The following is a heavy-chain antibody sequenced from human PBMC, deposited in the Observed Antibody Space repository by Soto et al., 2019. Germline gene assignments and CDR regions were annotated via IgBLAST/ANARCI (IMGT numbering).Heavy chain of an antibody. J-gene: IGHJ3*02. D-gene: IGHD3-16*01. V-gene: IGHV1-69*12. CDR2: IIPIFGTA. CDR1: GGTFSSYA. Sequence: QVQLVQSGAEVKKPGSSMKVSCKASGGTFSSYAISWVRQAPGQGLEWMGGIIPIFGTANYAQKFQGRVTITADESTSTAYMELSSLRSEDTAVYYCARDRLMITFGGVGDGRWFAFDIWGQGTMVTVSS. CDR3: ARDRLMITFGGVGDGRWFAFDI.